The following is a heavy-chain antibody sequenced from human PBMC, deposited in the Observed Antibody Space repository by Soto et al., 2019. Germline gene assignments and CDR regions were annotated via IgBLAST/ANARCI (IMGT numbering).Heavy chain of an antibody. D-gene: IGHD3-3*01. CDR3: ARDRTIFGVVSYYGMDV. Sequence: VQLVESGGGLIQPGGSLRLSCAASGFTVSSNYMSWVRQAPGKGLEWVSVIYSGGSTYYADSVKGRFTISRDNSKNTLYLQMNSLRAEDTAVYYCARDRTIFGVVSYYGMDVWGQGTTVTVSS. CDR2: IYSGGST. V-gene: IGHV3-53*01. CDR1: GFTVSSNY. J-gene: IGHJ6*02.